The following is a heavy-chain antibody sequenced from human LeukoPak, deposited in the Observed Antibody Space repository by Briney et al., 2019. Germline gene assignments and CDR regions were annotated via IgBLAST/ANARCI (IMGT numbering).Heavy chain of an antibody. D-gene: IGHD1-26*01. J-gene: IGHJ4*02. CDR1: GGSISSGDYY. V-gene: IGHV4-30-4*01. CDR2: IYYSGST. Sequence: SETLSLTCTVSGGSISSGDYYWSWIRQPPGKGLEWIGYIYYSGSTYYNPSLQSRVTISVDTSKNQFSLKLSSMTAADTAVYYCARDRILGAIAYWGQGTLVTVSS. CDR3: ARDRILGAIAY.